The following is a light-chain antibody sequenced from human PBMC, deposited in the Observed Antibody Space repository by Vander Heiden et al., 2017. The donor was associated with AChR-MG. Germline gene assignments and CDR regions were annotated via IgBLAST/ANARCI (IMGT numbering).Light chain of an antibody. CDR3: QSYDSSLSGRV. CDR2: GNS. CDR1: LSNIRPVYD. V-gene: IGLV1-40*01. J-gene: IGLJ2*01. Sequence: SLLPQPPSVSAAPGPRVPLSCTRSLSNIRPVYDVRWYQQLPGAAPKLLIYGNSNRPSGVPDRFSGSKSGTSASLAITGRQAEDEADYYCQSYDSSLSGRVFGGGTKLTVL.